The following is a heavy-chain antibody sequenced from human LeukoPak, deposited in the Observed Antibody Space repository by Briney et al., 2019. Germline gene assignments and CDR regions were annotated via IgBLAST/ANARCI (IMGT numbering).Heavy chain of an antibody. J-gene: IGHJ5*02. CDR2: IIPIFGTA. V-gene: IGHV1-69*06. D-gene: IGHD6-19*01. CDR1: GYTFTSYY. Sequence: SVKVSCKASGYTFTSYYMHWVRQAPGQGLEWMGGIIPIFGTANYAQKFQGRVTITADKSTSTAYMELSSLRSEDTAVYYCASGSSGSFDPWGQGTLVTVSS. CDR3: ASGSSGSFDP.